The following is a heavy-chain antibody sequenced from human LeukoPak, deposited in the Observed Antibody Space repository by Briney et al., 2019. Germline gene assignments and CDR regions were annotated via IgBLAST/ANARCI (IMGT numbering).Heavy chain of an antibody. D-gene: IGHD3-10*01. CDR2: IYYSGST. Sequence: SETLSLTCTVSGGSISSSDYYWSWIRQPPGKGLEWIGYIYYSGSTYYNPSLKSRVTISVDTSKNQFSLKLSSVTAADTAVYYCARDGTEYYGSGTFFYWGQGTLVIVSS. CDR3: ARDGTEYYGSGTFFY. CDR1: GGSISSSDYY. J-gene: IGHJ4*02. V-gene: IGHV4-30-4*01.